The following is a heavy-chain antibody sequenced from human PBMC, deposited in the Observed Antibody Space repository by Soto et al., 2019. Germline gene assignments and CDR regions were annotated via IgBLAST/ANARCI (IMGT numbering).Heavy chain of an antibody. D-gene: IGHD5-18*01. CDR3: THSIDTTMALDF. CDR1: GFSLSTTGVG. CDR2: IYWDDDR. Sequence: QITLKESGPTLVKPTQTLTLTCTFSGFSLSTTGVGVGWVRQPPGKALEWLALIYWDDDRRYSPSLKSRLTIPKDTSKNQVVLTMTNMDPVDTATYYCTHSIDTTMALDFWGQGTLVTVSS. J-gene: IGHJ4*02. V-gene: IGHV2-5*02.